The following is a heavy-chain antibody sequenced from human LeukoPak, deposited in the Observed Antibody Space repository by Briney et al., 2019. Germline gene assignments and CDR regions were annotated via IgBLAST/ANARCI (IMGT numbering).Heavy chain of an antibody. CDR3: AKHGGWYPYVKFDY. Sequence: PGGSLRLSCAASGFTFSSYAMSWVRQAPGKGLEWVSAISGSGGSTYYADSVKGRFTISRHNSKNTLYLQMNSLRAEDTAVYYCAKHGGWYPYVKFDYWGQGTLVTVSS. CDR2: ISGSGGST. J-gene: IGHJ4*02. V-gene: IGHV3-23*01. D-gene: IGHD6-19*01. CDR1: GFTFSSYA.